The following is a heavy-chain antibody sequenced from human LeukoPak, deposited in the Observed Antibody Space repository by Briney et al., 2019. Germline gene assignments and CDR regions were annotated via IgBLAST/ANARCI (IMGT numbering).Heavy chain of an antibody. Sequence: SETLSLTCTVSGGSISSYYWSWIRQPPGKGLEWIGYIYYSGSTNYNPSLKSRVTISVDTSKNQFSLKLSSVTAADTAVYYCARQAAEQQLVRDAFDIWGQGTMVTVSS. D-gene: IGHD6-13*01. CDR1: GGSISSYY. J-gene: IGHJ3*02. V-gene: IGHV4-59*08. CDR3: ARQAAEQQLVRDAFDI. CDR2: IYYSGST.